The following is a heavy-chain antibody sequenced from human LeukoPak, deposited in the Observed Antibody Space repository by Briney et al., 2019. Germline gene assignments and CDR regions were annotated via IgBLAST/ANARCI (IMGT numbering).Heavy chain of an antibody. D-gene: IGHD6-19*01. J-gene: IGHJ4*02. Sequence: GGSLRLSCAASEFTFSTYAMSWVRQAPGKGLEWVSAISDRSTYYADSVKGRFTISRDNSKNTLHLQMNSLRVEDTAVYYCAKDLGTSGWYCDYWGQGTLVTVSS. CDR1: EFTFSTYA. V-gene: IGHV3-23*05. CDR2: ISDRST. CDR3: AKDLGTSGWYCDY.